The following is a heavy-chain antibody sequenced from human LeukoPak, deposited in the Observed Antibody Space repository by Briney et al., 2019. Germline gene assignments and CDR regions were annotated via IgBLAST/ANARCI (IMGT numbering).Heavy chain of an antibody. CDR3: AKLGDILTGYPYYFDY. J-gene: IGHJ4*02. CDR2: IRYDGSNK. D-gene: IGHD3-9*01. Sequence: PGGSLRLSCAASGFTFSSYGMHWVRQAPGKGLEWVSFIRYDGSNKYYADSVEGRFTISRDNSKNTLYLQMNSLRAEDTAVYYCAKLGDILTGYPYYFDYWGQGTLVTVSS. V-gene: IGHV3-30*02. CDR1: GFTFSSYG.